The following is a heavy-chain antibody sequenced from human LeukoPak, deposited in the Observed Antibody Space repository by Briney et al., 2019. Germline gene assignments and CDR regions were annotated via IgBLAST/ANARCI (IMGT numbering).Heavy chain of an antibody. CDR2: ISDYNGNT. CDR3: ARDPGIGAAGEGIDY. J-gene: IGHJ4*02. V-gene: IGHV1-18*01. CDR1: GYTFTSYG. Sequence: ASVKVSCKASGYTFTSYGISWVRQAPGQGLEWMGWISDYNGNTNYAQKHQGRVTMTTDTSTSTAYMELRSLRSDDTAVYYCARDPGIGAAGEGIDYWGQGTLVTVSS. D-gene: IGHD6-13*01.